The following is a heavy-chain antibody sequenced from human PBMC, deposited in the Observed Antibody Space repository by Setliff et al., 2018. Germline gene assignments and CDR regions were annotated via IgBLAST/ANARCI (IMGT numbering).Heavy chain of an antibody. J-gene: IGHJ6*03. Sequence: SETLSLTCTVPGGSISSYYWSWIRQPAGKGLEWIGHIYIGGSANYNPSLKSRVTMSIDTSKNQFSLKLNSVTAADMAVYYCAREQWLDPPGYYYMDVWAKGSTVTVSS. CDR3: AREQWLDPPGYYYMDV. V-gene: IGHV4-4*07. CDR1: GGSISSYY. D-gene: IGHD6-19*01. CDR2: IYIGGSA.